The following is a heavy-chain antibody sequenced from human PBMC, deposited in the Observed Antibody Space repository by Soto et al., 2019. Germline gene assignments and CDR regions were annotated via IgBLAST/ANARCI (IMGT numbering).Heavy chain of an antibody. V-gene: IGHV3-30-3*01. CDR3: ADTYLNNHHYYNMDV. D-gene: IGHD3-16*01. CDR2: ISYDGSNK. J-gene: IGHJ6*02. CDR1: GFTFSSYA. Sequence: GGSLRLSCTASGFTFSSYAMHWVRQAPGKGLEWVAVISYDGSNKYYADSVKGRFTISRDDSKNTVYLQMNSLKTEDTAVYYCADTYLNNHHYYNMDVWGQGTTVTVSS.